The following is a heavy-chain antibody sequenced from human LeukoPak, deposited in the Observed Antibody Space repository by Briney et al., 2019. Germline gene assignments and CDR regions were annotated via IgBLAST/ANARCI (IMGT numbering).Heavy chain of an antibody. V-gene: IGHV3-53*01. Sequence: GGSLGLSCAASGFTVSSNYMSWVRQAPGKGLEWVSVIYSGGSTYYADSVKGRFTISRDNSKNTLYLQMNSLRAEDTAVYYCARDPGIFGGDYFDYWGQGTLVTVSS. CDR1: GFTVSSNY. CDR3: ARDPGIFGGDYFDY. J-gene: IGHJ4*02. CDR2: IYSGGST. D-gene: IGHD3-3*01.